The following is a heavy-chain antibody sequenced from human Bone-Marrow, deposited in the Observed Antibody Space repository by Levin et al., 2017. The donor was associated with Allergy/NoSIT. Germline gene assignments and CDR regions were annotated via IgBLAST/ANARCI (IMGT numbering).Heavy chain of an antibody. Sequence: PGGSLRLSCQVFEYSFTDFWIGWVRHMPGKGLSWVGNIFPGDSDTRYSPSFEGQVRLSVEKSINTAYMQWSSLKASDSGIYYCATKVAGKDFYDYWGQGTLVTVSS. CDR3: ATKVAGKDFYDY. J-gene: IGHJ4*02. D-gene: IGHD6-19*01. V-gene: IGHV5-51*01. CDR2: IFPGDSDT. CDR1: EYSFTDFW.